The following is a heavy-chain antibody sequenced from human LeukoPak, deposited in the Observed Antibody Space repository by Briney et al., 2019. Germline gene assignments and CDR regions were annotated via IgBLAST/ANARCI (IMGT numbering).Heavy chain of an antibody. Sequence: ASVKVSCKASGYIFTDYYMHWVRQAPGQGLEWMGCIYSKSGVTSYAQKFHGRVTMTRDTSIVTAYMELSRLTSDDMAVYYCAMEPGAGSGWHVYWGQGTLVTVSS. CDR1: GYIFTDYY. J-gene: IGHJ4*02. V-gene: IGHV1-2*02. CDR2: IYSKSGVT. D-gene: IGHD6-19*01. CDR3: AMEPGAGSGWHVY.